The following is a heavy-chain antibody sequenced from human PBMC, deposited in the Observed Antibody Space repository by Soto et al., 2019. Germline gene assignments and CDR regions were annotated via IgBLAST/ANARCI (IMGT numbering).Heavy chain of an antibody. CDR3: ARAIRDQLLSDY. CDR2: MNPDSANK. V-gene: IGHV1-8*01. D-gene: IGHD1-26*01. CDR1: GYTFTNFD. Sequence: QVQLVQSGAEVKQPGASVKVSGRTSGYTFTNFDISWVRQATGEGLEWMGWMNPDSANKGYAQKFQGRVTLTRDTSISTAYMELNSLTSEDTAIYYCARAIRDQLLSDYWGQGSLVIVSS. J-gene: IGHJ4*02.